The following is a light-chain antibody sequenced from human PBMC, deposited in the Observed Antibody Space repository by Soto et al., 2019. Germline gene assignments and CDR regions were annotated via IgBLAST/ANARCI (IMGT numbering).Light chain of an antibody. CDR3: LLCIRSATWA. CDR2: NTG. CDR1: SGAVSTSYF. J-gene: IGLJ2*01. Sequence: QAVVTQEPSVSVSPGGTATIPCSLSSGAVSTSYFPRWYQQTPGQPPRTLIYNTGTRSSGVPDRFSGSILGNKAALTITGAQAADEAEYFWLLCIRSATWAFGGGTKVTVL. V-gene: IGLV8-61*01.